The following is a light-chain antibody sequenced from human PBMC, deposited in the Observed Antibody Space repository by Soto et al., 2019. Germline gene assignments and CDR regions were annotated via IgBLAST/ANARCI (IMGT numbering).Light chain of an antibody. CDR2: ATS. V-gene: IGKV1-39*01. CDR1: QSISTF. CDR3: KQSYSSTWT. Sequence: DIQMTQSPSSLSASVGDRVTITCRPSQSISTFLNWYQQKPGTAPKLLMHATSILQSGVPSRFSGSGSGTEFTLTISSLQPEDFATYYCKQSYSSTWTFGQGTKVEIK. J-gene: IGKJ1*01.